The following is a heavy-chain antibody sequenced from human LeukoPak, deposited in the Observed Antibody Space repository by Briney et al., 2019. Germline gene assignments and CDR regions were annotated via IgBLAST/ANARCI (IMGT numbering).Heavy chain of an antibody. CDR1: GYTFTSYG. CDR2: ISAYNGNT. D-gene: IGHD3-22*01. CDR3: ARGDYDSSGYYYGYYFDY. J-gene: IGHJ4*02. Sequence: GASVKVSCKASGYTFTSYGISWVRQAPGQGLEWMGWISAYNGNTNYAQKLQGRVTMTTDTSTSTAYMELRSLRSDDTAVYYCARGDYDSSGYYYGYYFDYWGQGTLVTASS. V-gene: IGHV1-18*01.